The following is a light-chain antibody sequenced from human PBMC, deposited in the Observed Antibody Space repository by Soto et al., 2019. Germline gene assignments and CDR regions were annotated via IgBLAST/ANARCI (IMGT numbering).Light chain of an antibody. CDR2: AAS. J-gene: IGKJ5*01. CDR3: QQSYSTRLII. Sequence: DIQMNQSPSSLSASVGDRVTITCRASQSISSDLNWYQQKPGKAPKLLIYAASSLQSGVPSRFSGSGPGTDVTLTISSLQPEDFATYYYQQSYSTRLIIFGEGKRLDI. V-gene: IGKV1-39*01. CDR1: QSISSD.